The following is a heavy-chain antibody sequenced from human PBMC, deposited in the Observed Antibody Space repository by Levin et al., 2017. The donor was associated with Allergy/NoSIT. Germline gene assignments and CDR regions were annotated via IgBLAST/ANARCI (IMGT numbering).Heavy chain of an antibody. J-gene: IGHJ4*02. CDR1: GFTFSSYW. Sequence: GASVKVSCAASGFTFSSYWMSWVRQAPGKGLEWVATIKQDGSEKYYVDSVKGRFTISRDNAKNSLYLQMNSLRAEDTAVYYCAREAPKWLRYGGFDYWGQGTLVTVSS. CDR2: IKQDGSEK. D-gene: IGHD5-12*01. CDR3: AREAPKWLRYGGFDY. V-gene: IGHV3-7*04.